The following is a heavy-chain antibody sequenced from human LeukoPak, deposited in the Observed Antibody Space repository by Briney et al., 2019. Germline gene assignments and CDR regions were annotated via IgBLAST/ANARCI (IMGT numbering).Heavy chain of an antibody. V-gene: IGHV3-48*01. CDR3: ATDYDYIWGGYGFDP. CDR2: ISSSSSSI. J-gene: IGHJ5*02. Sequence: PGGSLRLSCAASGFTFSSYGMTWVRQAPGKGLEWVSYISSSSSSIYYADSVKGRFTISRDNTKNSLYLQMDSLRAEDTAVYYCATDYDYIWGGYGFDPWGQGTLVTVSS. CDR1: GFTFSSYG. D-gene: IGHD3-16*01.